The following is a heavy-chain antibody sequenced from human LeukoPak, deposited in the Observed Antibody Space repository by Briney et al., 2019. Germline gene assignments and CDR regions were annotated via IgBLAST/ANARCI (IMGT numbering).Heavy chain of an antibody. Sequence: ASVKVSCKASGYTFTGYYMHWVRQAPGQGLEWMGWINPNSGGTNYAQKFQGRVTMTRDTSISTAYMELSRLRSDDTAVYYCARDHGRDIVATKFYCDYWGQGTLVTVSS. CDR3: ARDHGRDIVATKFYCDY. CDR2: INPNSGGT. CDR1: GYTFTGYY. J-gene: IGHJ4*02. D-gene: IGHD5-12*01. V-gene: IGHV1-2*02.